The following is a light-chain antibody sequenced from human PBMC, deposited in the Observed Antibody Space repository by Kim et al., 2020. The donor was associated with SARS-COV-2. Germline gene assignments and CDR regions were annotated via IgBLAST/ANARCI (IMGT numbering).Light chain of an antibody. CDR1: QSVSSN. J-gene: IGKJ1*01. V-gene: IGKV3-15*01. CDR2: GAS. Sequence: VSPGERATLSCRASQSVSSNLAWYRQRPGQPPRLLINGASTRATGIPARFSGSGSGTDFTLTITGLQSEDFAIFYCQQYDNLPRTFGQGTKVDIK. CDR3: QQYDNLPRT.